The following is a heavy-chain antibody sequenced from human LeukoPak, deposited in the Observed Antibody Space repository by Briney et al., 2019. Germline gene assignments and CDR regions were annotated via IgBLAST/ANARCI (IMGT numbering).Heavy chain of an antibody. CDR3: AKDGRDYDILTGHYRHFQH. D-gene: IGHD3-9*01. CDR2: INDDGGST. J-gene: IGHJ1*01. Sequence: GGSLRLSCAASGFTFGNFPMSWVRQAPGKGLEWISGINDDGGSTYYADSVKGRFTISRDNSKNTVYLQLNSLRAEDSAMYYCAKDGRDYDILTGHYRHFQHWGQGTLVTVSS. V-gene: IGHV3-23*01. CDR1: GFTFGNFP.